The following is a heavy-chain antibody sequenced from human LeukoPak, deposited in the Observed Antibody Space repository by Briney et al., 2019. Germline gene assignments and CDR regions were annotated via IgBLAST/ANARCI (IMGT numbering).Heavy chain of an antibody. J-gene: IGHJ4*02. V-gene: IGHV4-34*01. CDR3: ARQLNYFDY. CDR1: GGSFSGYY. Sequence: SETLSLTCAVYGGSFSGYYWGWIRQPPGKGLEWIGEINHSGSTNYNPSLKSRVTISVDTSKNQFSLKLSSVTAADTAVYYCARQLNYFDYWGQGTLVTVSS. CDR2: INHSGST. D-gene: IGHD5-18*01.